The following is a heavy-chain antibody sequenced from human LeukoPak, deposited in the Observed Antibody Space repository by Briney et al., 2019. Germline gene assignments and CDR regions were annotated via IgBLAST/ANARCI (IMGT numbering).Heavy chain of an antibody. D-gene: IGHD3-10*01. CDR1: GGSISSGDYY. V-gene: IGHV4-30-4*01. CDR2: IYYSGST. Sequence: PSETLSLTCTVSGGSISSGDYYWSWIRQPPGKGLEWIGYIYYSGSTYYNPSLKSRVTISVDTSKNQFSLKLSSVTAADTAVYYCARTKGLYGSGSYNVHWGQGTLVTVSS. CDR3: ARTKGLYGSGSYNVH. J-gene: IGHJ4*02.